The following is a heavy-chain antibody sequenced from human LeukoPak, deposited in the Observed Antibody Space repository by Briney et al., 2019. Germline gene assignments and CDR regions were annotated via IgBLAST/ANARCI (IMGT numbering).Heavy chain of an antibody. D-gene: IGHD3-3*01. Sequence: ASVKVSCKASGGTFSSYAISWVRQAPGQGLEWMGGIIPIFGTANYAQKFQGRVTITADESTSTAYMELSSLRSEDTAVYYCARAFWGGYYEGYFDYWGQGTLVTVSS. V-gene: IGHV1-69*13. CDR2: IIPIFGTA. J-gene: IGHJ4*02. CDR1: GGTFSSYA. CDR3: ARAFWGGYYEGYFDY.